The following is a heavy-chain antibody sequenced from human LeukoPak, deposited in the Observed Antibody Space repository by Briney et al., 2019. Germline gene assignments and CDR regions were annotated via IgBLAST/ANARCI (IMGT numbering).Heavy chain of an antibody. CDR1: GGSISSYY. CDR2: IYTSGST. Sequence: SETLSLTCTVSGGSISSYYWSWIRQPPGKGLEWIGYIYTSGSTNYNPSLKSRVTISVDTSKNQFSLKLSSVTAADAAVYYCARQTKWPLAAFDIWGQGTMVTVSS. V-gene: IGHV4-4*09. J-gene: IGHJ3*02. CDR3: ARQTKWPLAAFDI. D-gene: IGHD5-12*01.